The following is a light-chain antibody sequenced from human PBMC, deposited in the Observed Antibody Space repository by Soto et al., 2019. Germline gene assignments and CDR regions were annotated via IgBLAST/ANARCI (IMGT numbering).Light chain of an antibody. CDR3: QTWGTGIHVV. CDR2: LDSDGSH. Sequence: QPVLTQSPSASASLGASVKLTCTLSSGHSSYAIAWHQQQPEKGPRYLMKLDSDGSHTKGDAIPDRFSGSSSGAERYLTISSLPSEDEADYYCQTWGTGIHVVFGGGTKLTVI. CDR1: SGHSSYA. J-gene: IGLJ2*01. V-gene: IGLV4-69*01.